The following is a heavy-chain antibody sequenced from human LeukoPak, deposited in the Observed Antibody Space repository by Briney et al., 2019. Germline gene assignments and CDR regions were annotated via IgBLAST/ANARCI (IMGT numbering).Heavy chain of an antibody. CDR1: GFTFSSHA. CDR3: AKWVITGTTRDFDY. Sequence: PGGSLRLSCAASGFTFSSHAMSWVRQAPGKGLEWVSAISGSGGSTYYADSVKGRFTIYRDNSKNTLYLQMNSLRAEDTAVYYCAKWVITGTTRDFDYWGQGTLVTVSS. CDR2: ISGSGGST. J-gene: IGHJ4*02. D-gene: IGHD1-7*01. V-gene: IGHV3-23*01.